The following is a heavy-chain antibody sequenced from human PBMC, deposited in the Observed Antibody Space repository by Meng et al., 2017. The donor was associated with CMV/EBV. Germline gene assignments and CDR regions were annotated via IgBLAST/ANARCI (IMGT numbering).Heavy chain of an antibody. CDR1: GYTFTSYG. D-gene: IGHD6-13*01. Sequence: QVQVGQSGVGVKKPGASVKVSCKASGYTFTSYGISWVRQAPGQGLEWMGWISAYNGNTNYAQKLQGRVTMTTDTSTSTAYMELSSLRSEDTAVYYCARARSRKGSSYIAAAGPQMDYWGQGTLVTVSS. CDR2: ISAYNGNT. CDR3: ARARSRKGSSYIAAAGPQMDY. J-gene: IGHJ4*02. V-gene: IGHV1-18*01.